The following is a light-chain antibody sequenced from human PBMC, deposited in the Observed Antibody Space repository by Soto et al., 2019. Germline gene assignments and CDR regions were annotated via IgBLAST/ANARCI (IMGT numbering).Light chain of an antibody. CDR1: SGDVGGYNY. CDR2: DVN. CDR3: SSHAGSNSPLV. J-gene: IGLJ1*01. V-gene: IGLV2-8*01. Sequence: QSALTQPPSASGSHGQSVTLSCTGTSGDVGGYNYVSWYQQHPGKAPKLMIYDVNKRPSGVTDRFSGSKSGNTASLTVSGLQAEDEADYYCSSHAGSNSPLVVVTGTKVTVL.